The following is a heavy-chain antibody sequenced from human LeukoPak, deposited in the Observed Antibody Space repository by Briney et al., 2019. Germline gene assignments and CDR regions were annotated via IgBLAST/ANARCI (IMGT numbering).Heavy chain of an antibody. CDR2: IYYSGST. J-gene: IGHJ5*02. V-gene: IGHV4-61*01. CDR3: ARETPECSRTRCIFGFEP. D-gene: IGHD2-2*01. Sequence: PSETLSVTCTVSGGSVSSGSYYWSWIRQPPGKGLEWIGYIYYSGSTNYNPSLKSRVTISVDTSKNQFSLKLCSVTAADTAVYYCARETPECSRTRCIFGFEPWGQGAQVTVSS. CDR1: GGSVSSGSYY.